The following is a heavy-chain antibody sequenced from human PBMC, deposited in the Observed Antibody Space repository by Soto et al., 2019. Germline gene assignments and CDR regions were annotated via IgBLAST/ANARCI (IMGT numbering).Heavy chain of an antibody. D-gene: IGHD3-22*01. V-gene: IGHV5-10-1*01. CDR3: ERHIVGTMIADLDY. J-gene: IGHJ4*02. Sequence: PGESLKISCKGSGYSFTSYWISWVRQMPGKGLEWMGRIDPSDSYTNYSPSFQGHVTISADKSISTAYLQWSSLKASDTAMYYCERHIVGTMIADLDYWGQGTLVPVSS. CDR2: IDPSDSYT. CDR1: GYSFTSYW.